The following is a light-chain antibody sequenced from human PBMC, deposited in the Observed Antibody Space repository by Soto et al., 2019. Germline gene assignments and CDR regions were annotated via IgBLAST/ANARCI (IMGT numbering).Light chain of an antibody. J-gene: IGLJ1*01. Sequence: QSALTQPPSVSGSPGQSVAISCTGTSSDVGSYNRVSWYQQAPGTAPKVMIYEVSNRPSGVPDLFSGSKSGNTASLTISGLQPEDEADYYCYSFTSSNTYVFGTGTKLTVL. V-gene: IGLV2-18*02. CDR3: YSFTSSNTYV. CDR2: EVS. CDR1: SSDVGSYNR.